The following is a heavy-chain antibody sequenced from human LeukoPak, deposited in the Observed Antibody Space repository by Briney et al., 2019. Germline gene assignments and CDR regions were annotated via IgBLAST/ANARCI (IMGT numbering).Heavy chain of an antibody. Sequence: GGSLRPSCAASGFTFSSYWMHWVRQDPGKGLVWVSRINSDGSSTSYADSVKGRFTISRDNAKNSLYLQMNSLRAEDTAVYYCARVVERGYSYGPSGDYWGQGTLVTVSS. CDR1: GFTFSSYW. CDR2: INSDGSST. CDR3: ARVVERGYSYGPSGDY. D-gene: IGHD5-18*01. V-gene: IGHV3-74*01. J-gene: IGHJ4*02.